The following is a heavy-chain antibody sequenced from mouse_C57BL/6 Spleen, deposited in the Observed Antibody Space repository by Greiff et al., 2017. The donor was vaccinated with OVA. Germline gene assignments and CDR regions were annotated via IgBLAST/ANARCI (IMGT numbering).Heavy chain of an antibody. CDR2: ISSGSSTI. V-gene: IGHV5-17*01. D-gene: IGHD2-4*01. Sequence: EVHLVESGGGLVKPGGSLKLSCAASGFTFSDYGMHWVRQAPEKGLEWVAYISSGSSTIYYADTVKGRFTISRDNAKNTLFLQMTSLRSEDTAMYYCARDDYDGDYYFDYWGQGTTLTVSS. CDR3: ARDDYDGDYYFDY. J-gene: IGHJ2*01. CDR1: GFTFSDYG.